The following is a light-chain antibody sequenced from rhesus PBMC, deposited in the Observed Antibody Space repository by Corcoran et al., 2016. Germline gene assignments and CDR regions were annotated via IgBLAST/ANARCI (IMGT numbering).Light chain of an antibody. CDR3: LHHNKWPLT. Sequence: VMTQSPATLSLSPGERATLSCRASQSVITRLAWYQQKPGQAPRLLIYGASSRATGIPDRISGSGSGTDFTLTISSLEPEDVAVYYCLHHNKWPLTFGGGTKVELK. CDR1: QSVITR. V-gene: IGKV3-24*01. J-gene: IGKJ4*01. CDR2: GAS.